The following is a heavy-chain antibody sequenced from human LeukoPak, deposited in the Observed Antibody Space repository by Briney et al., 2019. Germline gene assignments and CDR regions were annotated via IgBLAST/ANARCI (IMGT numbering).Heavy chain of an antibody. Sequence: SETLSLTCSVSGGSIRSSYWNWIRQSPGKGLEWLGYIYYSGGTNYNPSFKGRVTLSIDMSKNQFSLRLTSVTAADTAVYYCARDSMYATNYFDPWGQGTLVTVSS. CDR2: IYYSGGT. CDR1: GGSIRSSY. J-gene: IGHJ5*02. CDR3: ARDSMYATNYFDP. D-gene: IGHD2-8*01. V-gene: IGHV4-59*01.